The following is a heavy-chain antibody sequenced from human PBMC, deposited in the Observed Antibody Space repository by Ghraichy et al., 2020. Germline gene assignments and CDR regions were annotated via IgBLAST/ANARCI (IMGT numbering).Heavy chain of an antibody. D-gene: IGHD6-19*01. CDR2: ICYPGRT. J-gene: IGHJ4*02. CDR1: GGSISSSSYC. CDR3: QRETKGSSRWD. V-gene: IGHV4-39*02. Sequence: SETLSLTCTVSGGSISSSSYCWGWTRQPPGKGLEWIVSICYPGRTYYKPSLKSRLTISVDTSKNQFSLKVTSVSAADTAVYYCQRETKGSSRWDWGQGTLVTVS.